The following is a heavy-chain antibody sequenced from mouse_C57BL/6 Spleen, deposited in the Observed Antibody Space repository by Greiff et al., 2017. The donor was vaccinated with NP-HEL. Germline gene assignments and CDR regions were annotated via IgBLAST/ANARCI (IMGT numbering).Heavy chain of an antibody. V-gene: IGHV3-6*01. CDR2: ISYDGSN. Sequence: EVQVVESGPGLVKPSQSLSLTCSVTGYSITSGYYWNWIRQFPGNKLEWMGYISYDGSNNYNPSLKNRISITRDTSKNQFFLKLNSVTTEDTATYYCAKTAQYYFDYWGQGTTLTVSS. CDR3: AKTAQYYFDY. D-gene: IGHD3-2*02. CDR1: GYSITSGYY. J-gene: IGHJ2*01.